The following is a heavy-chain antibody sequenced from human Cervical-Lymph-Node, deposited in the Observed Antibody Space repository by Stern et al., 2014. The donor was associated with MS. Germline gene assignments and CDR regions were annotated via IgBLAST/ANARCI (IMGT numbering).Heavy chain of an antibody. V-gene: IGHV4-39*01. CDR1: GDSITSSSYY. CDR2: IYYSGST. J-gene: IGHJ4*02. CDR3: ARSFPHYDILAGNRDINFDS. D-gene: IGHD3-9*01. Sequence: QLQLQESGPGLVKPSETLSLTCTVSGDSITSSSYYCGWIRQPPGKGLEWIGTIYYSGSTYYNTSLKSRFTMSVDTSKNKFPLTLSSGTAADTAVYYCARSFPHYDILAGNRDINFDSWGQGTLVTVSS.